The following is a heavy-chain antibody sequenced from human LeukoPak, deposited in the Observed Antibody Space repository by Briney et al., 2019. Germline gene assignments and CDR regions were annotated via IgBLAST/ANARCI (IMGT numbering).Heavy chain of an antibody. CDR2: ISGRGDVI. J-gene: IGHJ4*02. D-gene: IGHD1-26*01. V-gene: IGHV3-48*03. CDR3: ARPYYVAANYYFDY. CDR1: GFIFSNYE. Sequence: GGSLRLSCAASGFIFSNYEMSWVRQAPGKGLEWVSYISGRGDVIYYADSVKGRFTISRDNAKNSLYLQMNSLRAEDTAVYFCARPYYVAANYYFDYWGQGTLVTVSS.